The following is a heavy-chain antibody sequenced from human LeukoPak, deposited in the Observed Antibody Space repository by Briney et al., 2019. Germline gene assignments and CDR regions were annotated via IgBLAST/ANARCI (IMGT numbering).Heavy chain of an antibody. CDR1: GYSFTSYW. CDR2: IDPSDSYT. Sequence: GESLQISCKSSGYSFTSYWISWVRQMPGKGLEWMGRIDPSDSYTNYSPSFQGHVTISADKSISTAYLQWSSLKASDTAMYYCARRYYYDTSGYYLAHDAFDIWGQGTMVTVSS. CDR3: ARRYYYDTSGYYLAHDAFDI. J-gene: IGHJ3*02. V-gene: IGHV5-10-1*01. D-gene: IGHD3-22*01.